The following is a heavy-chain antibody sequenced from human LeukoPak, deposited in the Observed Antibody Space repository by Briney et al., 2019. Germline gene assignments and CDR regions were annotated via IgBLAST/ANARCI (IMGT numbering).Heavy chain of an antibody. J-gene: IGHJ4*02. Sequence: SETLSLTCTVSGGSISSSSYYWGWIRQPPGKGLEWIGSIYYSGSTYYNPSLKSRVTISVDTSKNQFSLKLSSVTAADTAMYYCARVFPYIYSNYIYYFDYWGQGTLVTVSS. CDR1: GGSISSSSYY. D-gene: IGHD4-11*01. CDR2: IYYSGST. V-gene: IGHV4-39*01. CDR3: ARVFPYIYSNYIYYFDY.